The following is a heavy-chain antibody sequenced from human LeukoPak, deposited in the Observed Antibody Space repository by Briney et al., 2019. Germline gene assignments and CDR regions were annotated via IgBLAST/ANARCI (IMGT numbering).Heavy chain of an antibody. D-gene: IGHD5-12*01. Sequence: GGSLRLSCAASGFILRSHWMSWFRQAPGRGLEWVAHIKQDGSEEQYVDSVEGRFILSRDDAKNSVCLQMNSLRVDDTAVYYCARGPNFGSRVDYFDYWGQGTPVTVSS. CDR1: GFILRSHW. CDR2: IKQDGSEE. J-gene: IGHJ4*02. V-gene: IGHV3-7*01. CDR3: ARGPNFGSRVDYFDY.